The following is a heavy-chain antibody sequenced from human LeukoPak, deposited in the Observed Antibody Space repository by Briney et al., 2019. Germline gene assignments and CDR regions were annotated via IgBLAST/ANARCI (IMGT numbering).Heavy chain of an antibody. CDR2: INWNGGSI. V-gene: IGHV3-20*04. Sequence: GGSLRLSCAASGFTFDDYGMSWVRQAPGKGLEWGSGINWNGGSIGYVDSVKGRFTISRDNAKNSLYLQMNSLRAEDTAVYYCARDYYYDSSELQSYYYYYYMDVWGKGTTVTISS. CDR3: ARDYYYDSSELQSYYYYYYMDV. CDR1: GFTFDDYG. J-gene: IGHJ6*03. D-gene: IGHD3-22*01.